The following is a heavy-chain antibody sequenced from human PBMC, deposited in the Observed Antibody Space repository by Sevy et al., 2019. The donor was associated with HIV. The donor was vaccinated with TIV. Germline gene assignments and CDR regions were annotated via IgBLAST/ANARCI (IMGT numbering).Heavy chain of an antibody. CDR3: SRVPPPRLCSSASCYEGDYYYYGMDV. Sequence: GGSLRLSCTTSGFTFGDYGMSWFRQAPGKGLEWIGFIRSKPYGGATEYAASVKGRFTISRDDSKSIASLQMSSLKTEDTVVYYCSRVPPPRLCSSASCYEGDYYYYGMDVWGQGTTVTVSS. D-gene: IGHD2-2*01. V-gene: IGHV3-49*03. CDR2: IRSKPYGGAT. CDR1: GFTFGDYG. J-gene: IGHJ6*02.